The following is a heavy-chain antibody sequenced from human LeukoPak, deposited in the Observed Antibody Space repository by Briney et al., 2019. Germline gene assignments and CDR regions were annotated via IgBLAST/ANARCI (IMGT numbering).Heavy chain of an antibody. V-gene: IGHV3-53*01. Sequence: PGGSLRLSCAASGFTVSSNYMSWVRQAPGKGLEWVSDIYSGGSTYYADSVKGRFTISRDNSKNTLYLQMNSLRAEDTAVYYCARDGARGYYDSSGPWVWGLWGQGTLVTVSS. CDR2: IYSGGST. CDR1: GFTVSSNY. J-gene: IGHJ4*02. CDR3: ARDGARGYYDSSGPWVWGL. D-gene: IGHD3-22*01.